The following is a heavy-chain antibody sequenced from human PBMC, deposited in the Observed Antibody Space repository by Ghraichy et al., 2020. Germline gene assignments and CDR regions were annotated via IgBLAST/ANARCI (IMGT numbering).Heavy chain of an antibody. CDR1: GGTFSSYT. V-gene: IGHV1-69*02. J-gene: IGHJ4*02. CDR2: IIPILGIA. Sequence: SVKVSCKASGGTFSSYTISWVRQAPGQGLEWMGRIIPILGIANYAQKFQGRVTITADKSTSTAYMELSSLRSEDTAVYYCARAGDYYDSSGYWEDKVDYFDYWGQGTLVTVSS. CDR3: ARAGDYYDSSGYWEDKVDYFDY. D-gene: IGHD3-22*01.